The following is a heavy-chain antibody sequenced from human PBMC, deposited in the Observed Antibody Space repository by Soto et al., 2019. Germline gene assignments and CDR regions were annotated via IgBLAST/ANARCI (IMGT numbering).Heavy chain of an antibody. CDR3: ATFIVGATR. J-gene: IGHJ4*02. CDR2: IYSGGST. CDR1: GFTVSSNY. D-gene: IGHD1-26*01. V-gene: IGHV3-53*01. Sequence: GGSLRLSCAVSGFTVSSNYMSWVRQAPGKGLEWVSLIYSGGSTYYADSVKGRFTTSRDNSKNTLYLQMNSLRAEDTAVYYCATFIVGATRWGPGTLVTVSS.